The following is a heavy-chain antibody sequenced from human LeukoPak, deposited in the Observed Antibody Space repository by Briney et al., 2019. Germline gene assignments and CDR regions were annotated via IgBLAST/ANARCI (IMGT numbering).Heavy chain of an antibody. CDR3: ARGEINDY. J-gene: IGHJ4*02. D-gene: IGHD5-24*01. V-gene: IGHV4-34*01. CDR2: INHGGST. Sequence: SETLSLTCAVYGGSFSGYYWSWIRQPPGKGLEWIGEINHGGSTNYNPSLKSRVTISVDTSKNQFSLKLSSVTAADTAVYYCARGEINDYWGQGTLVTVSS. CDR1: GGSFSGYY.